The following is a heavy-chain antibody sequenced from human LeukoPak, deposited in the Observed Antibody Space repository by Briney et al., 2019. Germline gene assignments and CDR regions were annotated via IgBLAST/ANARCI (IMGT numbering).Heavy chain of an antibody. CDR2: ISGSGGST. V-gene: IGHV3-23*01. D-gene: IGHD1-26*01. J-gene: IGHJ4*02. CDR1: GFSFSTYA. Sequence: GGSLRLSCAASGFSFSTYAMSWVRQAPGKGLEWVSVISGSGGSTYYADSVKGRFTISRDNSKNTLYLQMNSLRAEDTAVYHCAKGSEWEPYPSPHYFDYWGQGTLVTVSS. CDR3: AKGSEWEPYPSPHYFDY.